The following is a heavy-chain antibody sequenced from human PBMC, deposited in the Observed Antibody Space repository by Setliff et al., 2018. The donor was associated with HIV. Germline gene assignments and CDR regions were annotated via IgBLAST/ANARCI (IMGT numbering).Heavy chain of an antibody. CDR2: IKQDGSNK. Sequence: GGSLRLSCAASGFTFSSYWMSWVRQAPGKGLEWVANIKQDGSNKYYADSVKGRFTISRDNSKNTLYLQMNSLRAEDTAVYYCAKDLYLDSSGWILDYWGQGTLVTAPQ. D-gene: IGHD3-22*01. V-gene: IGHV3-7*01. CDR3: AKDLYLDSSGWILDY. J-gene: IGHJ4*02. CDR1: GFTFSSYW.